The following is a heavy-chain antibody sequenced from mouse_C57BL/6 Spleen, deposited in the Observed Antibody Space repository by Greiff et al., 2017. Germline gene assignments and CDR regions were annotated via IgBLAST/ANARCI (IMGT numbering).Heavy chain of an antibody. Sequence: DVMLVESGGGLVQPGGSLSLSCAASGFTFTDYYMSWVRQPPGKALEWLGFIRNKANGYTTEYSASVKGRFTISRDNSQSILYLQMNALRAEDSATYYCARYRGTGYFDYWGQGTTLTVSS. J-gene: IGHJ2*01. CDR2: IRNKANGYTT. CDR3: ARYRGTGYFDY. CDR1: GFTFTDYY. D-gene: IGHD3-3*01. V-gene: IGHV7-3*01.